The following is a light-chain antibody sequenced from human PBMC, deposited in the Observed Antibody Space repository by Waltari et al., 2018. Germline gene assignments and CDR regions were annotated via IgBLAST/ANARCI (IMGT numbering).Light chain of an antibody. Sequence: EIVLPQSPGSLSSSPGERVTLTCRASQSVSRALAWYQQKPGQAPRLLIFGASNRATGIPDRFSCSGSETDFSLTISRLEPEDFAVYYCQHYVRLPATFGRGTKVEIK. V-gene: IGKV3-20*01. CDR3: QHYVRLPAT. J-gene: IGKJ1*01. CDR1: QSVSRA. CDR2: GAS.